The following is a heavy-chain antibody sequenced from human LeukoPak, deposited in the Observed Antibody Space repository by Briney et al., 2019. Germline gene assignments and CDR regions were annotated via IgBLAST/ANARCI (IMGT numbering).Heavy chain of an antibody. D-gene: IGHD3-10*01. J-gene: IGHJ5*02. Sequence: GGSLRLSCAASGFTFSSYGMSWVRQAPGKGLEWVSAISGSGGSTYYADSVKGRFTISRDNSKNTLYLQMNSLRAEDTAVYYCAKVLRFGELADWFDPWGQGTLVTVSS. V-gene: IGHV3-23*01. CDR2: ISGSGGST. CDR1: GFTFSSYG. CDR3: AKVLRFGELADWFDP.